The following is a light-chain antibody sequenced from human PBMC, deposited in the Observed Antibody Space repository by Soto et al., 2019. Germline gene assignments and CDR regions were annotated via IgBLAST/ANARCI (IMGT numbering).Light chain of an antibody. CDR1: RSLFYSPHNKSY. V-gene: IGKV4-1*01. CDR3: QQYYRAPRT. CDR2: WAS. J-gene: IGKJ2*01. Sequence: DIVMTQSPDSLAVSLGERATINCTSGRSLFYSPHNKSYLAWYQQKVAQPPQMLIYWASTRESGVPDRFRGSGSGTDFTLTISSLQADDVAVYYCQQYYRAPRTFGQGTKVDIK.